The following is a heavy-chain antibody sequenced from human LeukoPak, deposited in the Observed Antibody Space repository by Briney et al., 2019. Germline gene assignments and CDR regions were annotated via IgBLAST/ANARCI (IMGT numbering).Heavy chain of an antibody. CDR2: IYHSGST. D-gene: IGHD5-18*01. J-gene: IGHJ4*02. CDR3: ARGGGYLFNFDY. V-gene: IGHV4-34*01. Sequence: SETLSLTCAVYGGSFSGYYWSWIRQPPGKGLEWIGEIYHSGSTNYNPSLKSRLTISVDTSKNQSSLKLSSVTAADTAVYYCARGGGYLFNFDYWGQGTLVTVSS. CDR1: GGSFSGYY.